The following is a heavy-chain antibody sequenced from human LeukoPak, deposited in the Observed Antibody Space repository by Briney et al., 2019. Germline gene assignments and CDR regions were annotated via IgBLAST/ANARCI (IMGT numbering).Heavy chain of an antibody. D-gene: IGHD3-3*01. CDR2: IDSSSSYI. J-gene: IGHJ4*02. CDR1: GFTFSSYA. V-gene: IGHV3-21*01. CDR3: ARGPHGGFVIIPTEF. Sequence: GGSLRLSCAASGFTFSSYAMNWVRQAPGKGLEWVSSIDSSSSYIYYADSVRGRFTISRANAKNSLFLQMNSLRAEDTAVYYCARGPHGGFVIIPTEFWGQGTLVTVSS.